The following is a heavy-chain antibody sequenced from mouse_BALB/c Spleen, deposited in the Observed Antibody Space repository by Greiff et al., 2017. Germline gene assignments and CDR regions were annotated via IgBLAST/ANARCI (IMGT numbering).Heavy chain of an antibody. CDR2: IYPSDSYT. CDR3: TIYYYGSSYYFDY. V-gene: IGHV1-69*02. D-gene: IGHD1-1*01. Sequence: VQLQQPGAELVRPGASVKLSCKASGYTFTSYWINWVKQRPGQGLEWIGNIYPSDSYTNYNQKFKDKATLTVDKSSSTAYMQLSSPTSEDSAVYYCTIYYYGSSYYFDYWGQGTTLTVSS. J-gene: IGHJ2*01. CDR1: GYTFTSYW.